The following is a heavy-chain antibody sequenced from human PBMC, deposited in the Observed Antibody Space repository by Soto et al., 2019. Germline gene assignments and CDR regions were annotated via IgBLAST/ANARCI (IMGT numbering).Heavy chain of an antibody. Sequence: VKVSCKASGGTFSSYAISWVRQAPGQGLEWMGGIIPIFGTANYAQKFQGRVTITADESTSTAYMELSSLRSEDTAVYYCARYYYDSSGYYYHWFDPWGQGTLVTVSS. CDR2: IIPIFGTA. D-gene: IGHD3-22*01. V-gene: IGHV1-69*13. J-gene: IGHJ5*02. CDR3: ARYYYDSSGYYYHWFDP. CDR1: GGTFSSYA.